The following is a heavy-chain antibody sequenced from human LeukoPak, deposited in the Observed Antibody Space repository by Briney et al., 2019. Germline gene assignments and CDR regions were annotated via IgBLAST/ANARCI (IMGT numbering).Heavy chain of an antibody. CDR3: ARTSDSSGYHDFDY. J-gene: IGHJ4*02. D-gene: IGHD3-22*01. CDR1: GFTFSSYS. V-gene: IGHV3-21*01. CDR2: ISSSSSYI. Sequence: PGGSLRLSCAASGFTFSSYSMTWVRQAPGKGLEWVSSISSSSSYIYYADSVKGRFTISRDNSKNTLYLQMNSLRAEDTAVYYCARTSDSSGYHDFDYWGQGTLVTVSS.